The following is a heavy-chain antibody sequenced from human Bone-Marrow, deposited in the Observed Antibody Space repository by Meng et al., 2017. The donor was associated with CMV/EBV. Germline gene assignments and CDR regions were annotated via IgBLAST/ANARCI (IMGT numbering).Heavy chain of an antibody. CDR1: GFTFSTYG. Sequence: GESLKISCAASGFTFSTYGMHWVRQTPGKGLEWLTVIWYDGSNTYYADSVKGRFIISRDNSRNTLYLQMNNLRDEDTAVYYCAKDHCGGDCYNSGWFDPWGQGTLVTVSS. J-gene: IGHJ5*02. V-gene: IGHV3-33*06. CDR2: IWYDGSNT. D-gene: IGHD2-21*01. CDR3: AKDHCGGDCYNSGWFDP.